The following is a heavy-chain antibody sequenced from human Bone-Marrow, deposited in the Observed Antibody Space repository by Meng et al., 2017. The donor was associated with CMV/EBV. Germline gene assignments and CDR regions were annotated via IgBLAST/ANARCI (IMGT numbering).Heavy chain of an antibody. CDR1: GFTSSDHY. J-gene: IGHJ6*02. D-gene: IGHD3-22*01. CDR3: ARALYYFDSGGNYQQTYGMDV. Sequence: GGSLRLSCAASGFTSSDHYMSWIRQAPGKGLDWVSDISRSGTNIYYADSVRGRFTISRDNAKKSLYLQMTSLRAEDTAVYYCARALYYFDSGGNYQQTYGMDVWGQGTTVTVSS. V-gene: IGHV3-11*01. CDR2: ISRSGTNI.